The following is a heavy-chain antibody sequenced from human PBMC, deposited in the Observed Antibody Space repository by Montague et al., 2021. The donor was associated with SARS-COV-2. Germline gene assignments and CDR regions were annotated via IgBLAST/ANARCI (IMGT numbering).Heavy chain of an antibody. V-gene: IGHV4-39*07. J-gene: IGHJ6*02. CDR2: INHSANT. D-gene: IGHD3-10*01. CDR3: ASGIYPSGSYYNRYYYGLNI. Sequence: SETLSLTCAVSGASTNSNSYYWGWIRQPPGKGLDWIGEINHSANTKYNPSLKSPVTISIDTSKNQFSLKMTSVTAADTATYYCASGIYPSGSYYNRYYYGLNIWGPGTTVIVSS. CDR1: GASTNSNSYY.